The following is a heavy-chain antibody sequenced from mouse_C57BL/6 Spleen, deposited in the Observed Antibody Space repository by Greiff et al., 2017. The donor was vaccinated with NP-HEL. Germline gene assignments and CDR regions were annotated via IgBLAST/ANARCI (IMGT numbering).Heavy chain of an antibody. V-gene: IGHV1-52*01. CDR3: ARRGVYYGSLYYFDY. D-gene: IGHD1-1*01. CDR1: GYTFTSYW. Sequence: VQLQQPGAELVRPGSSVKLSCKASGYTFTSYWMHWVKQRPIQGLEWIGNIDPSDSETHYNQKFKDKATLTVDKSSSTAYMQLSSLTSEDSAVYYCARRGVYYGSLYYFDYWGQGTTLTVSS. CDR2: IDPSDSET. J-gene: IGHJ2*01.